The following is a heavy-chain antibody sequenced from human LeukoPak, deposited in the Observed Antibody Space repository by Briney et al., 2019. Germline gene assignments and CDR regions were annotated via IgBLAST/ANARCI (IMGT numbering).Heavy chain of an antibody. CDR2: IKSDGSST. CDR3: ARVNVCPRCHFDY. J-gene: IGHJ4*02. CDR1: GFTFSSYW. Sequence: GGSLRLSCAASGFTFSSYWMHWVRQGPGKGLVWVSRIKSDGSSTTYADSVRGRFTISRDNAKNTLYLQMNSLRAEDTAVYYCARVNVCPRCHFDYWGQGTLVTVSS. V-gene: IGHV3-74*03. D-gene: IGHD3-16*01.